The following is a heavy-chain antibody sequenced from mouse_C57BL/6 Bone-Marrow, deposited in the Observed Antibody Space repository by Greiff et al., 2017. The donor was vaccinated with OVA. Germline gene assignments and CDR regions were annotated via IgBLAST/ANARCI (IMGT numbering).Heavy chain of an antibody. D-gene: IGHD2-4*01. J-gene: IGHJ1*03. V-gene: IGHV4-1*01. CDR3: ARHEYDYDGYWYFDV. CDR2: INPDSSTI. CDR1: GIDFSRYW. Sequence: EVKLLESGGGLVQPGGSLKLSCAASGIDFSRYWMSWVRRAPGKGLEWIGEINPDSSTINYAPSLKDKFIISRDNAKNTLYLQMSKVRSEDTALYYCARHEYDYDGYWYFDVWGTGTTVTVSS.